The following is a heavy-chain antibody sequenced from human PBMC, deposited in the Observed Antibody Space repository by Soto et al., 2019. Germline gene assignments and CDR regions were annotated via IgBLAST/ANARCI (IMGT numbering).Heavy chain of an antibody. CDR1: GFTFSSYA. J-gene: IGHJ6*03. CDR2: ISSNGGST. CDR3: ARDQGDIVVVPAAGGAYYYYYYMDV. D-gene: IGHD2-2*01. Sequence: GGSLRLSCAASGFTFSSYAMHWVRQAPGKGLEYVSAISSNGGSTYYANSVKGRFTISRDNSKNTLYLQMGSLRAEDMAVYYCARDQGDIVVVPAAGGAYYYYYYMDVWGKGTTVTVSS. V-gene: IGHV3-64*01.